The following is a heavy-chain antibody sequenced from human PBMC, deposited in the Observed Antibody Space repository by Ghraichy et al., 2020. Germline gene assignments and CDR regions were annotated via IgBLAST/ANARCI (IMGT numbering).Heavy chain of an antibody. V-gene: IGHV3-30*18. Sequence: SCAASGFTFSNYGMHWVRQAPGKGLEWMAVISYDGSEKYYADSVKGRFIISRDNSKKTLYLQMNSLRAEDTAVYHCAKVLAYGDYNYYYFYYMDVWGKGTTVTVSS. CDR2: ISYDGSEK. CDR3: AKVLAYGDYNYYYFYYMDV. J-gene: IGHJ6*03. CDR1: GFTFSNYG. D-gene: IGHD4-17*01.